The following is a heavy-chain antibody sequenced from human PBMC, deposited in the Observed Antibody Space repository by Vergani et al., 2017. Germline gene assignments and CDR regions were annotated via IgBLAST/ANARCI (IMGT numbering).Heavy chain of an antibody. CDR3: ARSGTGRFLEWLSRVDAFDI. Sequence: QMQLVQSGPEVKKPGTSVKVSCKASGFTFTSSAMQWVRQARGQRLEWIGWIVVGSGNTNYAQKFQERVTITRDMSTSTAYMELSSLRSEDTAVYYCARSGTGRFLEWLSRVDAFDIWGQGTMVTVSS. CDR1: GFTFTSSA. D-gene: IGHD3-3*01. V-gene: IGHV1-58*02. J-gene: IGHJ3*02. CDR2: IVVGSGNT.